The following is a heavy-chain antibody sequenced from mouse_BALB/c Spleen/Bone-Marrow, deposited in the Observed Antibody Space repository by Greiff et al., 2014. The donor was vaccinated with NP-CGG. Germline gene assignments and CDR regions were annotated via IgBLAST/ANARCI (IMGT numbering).Heavy chain of an antibody. CDR2: INPTTDYT. V-gene: IGHV1-7*01. J-gene: IGHJ2*01. CDR3: ARDVDY. CDR1: GYTFSTYW. Sequence: VQLQQSGAELAKPGASVKMSCKASGYTFSTYWMRWVKQRPGQGLGWIGYINPTTDYTEYNQKFKDKATLTADRSSSTAYMQLSSLTSEDSAVYYCARDVDYWGQGTTLTVSS.